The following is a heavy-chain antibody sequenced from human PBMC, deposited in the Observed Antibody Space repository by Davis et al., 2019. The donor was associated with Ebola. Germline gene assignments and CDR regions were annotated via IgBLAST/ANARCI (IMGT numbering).Heavy chain of an antibody. D-gene: IGHD3-22*01. CDR2: IASGGGGI. CDR3: AKGLEVVPPRTRFMDV. CDR1: GFSFTIYP. Sequence: GESLKISCAASGFSFTIYPMSWVRQAPGKDLEWVSIIASGGGGIQYADSVKGRFTISRDNSKNSLFLQMDSLRVEDTAVYYCAKGLEVVPPRTRFMDVWGKGTTVIVSS. J-gene: IGHJ6*03. V-gene: IGHV3-23*01.